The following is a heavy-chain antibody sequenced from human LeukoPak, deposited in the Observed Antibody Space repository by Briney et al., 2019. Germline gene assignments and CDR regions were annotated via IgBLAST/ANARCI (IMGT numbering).Heavy chain of an antibody. Sequence: PGGSLRLSCAASGFSFSSSAMHWVRQAPGKGLEWVTFIRYDGSHKYYADSVRGRFTISRDTSTNTLCLQMNSLRSEDTAVYYCAKGAAYTSLDIWGHGTMVTVSS. CDR1: GFSFSSSA. CDR3: AKGAAYTSLDI. V-gene: IGHV3-30*02. D-gene: IGHD6-25*01. CDR2: IRYDGSHK. J-gene: IGHJ3*02.